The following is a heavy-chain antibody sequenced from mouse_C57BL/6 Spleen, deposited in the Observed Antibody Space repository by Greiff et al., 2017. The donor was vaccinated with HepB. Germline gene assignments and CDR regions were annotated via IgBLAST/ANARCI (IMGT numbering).Heavy chain of an antibody. CDR3: ARGRVPTVVATGGYAMDY. D-gene: IGHD1-1*01. V-gene: IGHV2-2*01. CDR1: GFSLTSYG. J-gene: IGHJ4*01. Sequence: VHLVESGPGLVQPSQSLSITCTVSGFSLTSYGVHWVRQSPGKGLEWLGVIWSGGSTDYNAAFISRLSISKDNSKSQVFFKMNSLQADDTAIYYCARGRVPTVVATGGYAMDYWGQGTSVTVSS. CDR2: IWSGGST.